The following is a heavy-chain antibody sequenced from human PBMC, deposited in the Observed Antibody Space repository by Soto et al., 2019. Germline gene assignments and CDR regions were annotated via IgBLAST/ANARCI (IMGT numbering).Heavy chain of an antibody. CDR1: GGSVSSGSYY. CDR3: ARTGANWNPKGYYFDY. D-gene: IGHD1-1*01. J-gene: IGHJ4*02. CDR2: IYYSGST. Sequence: SETLSLTCTVPGGSVSSGSYYWSWIRQPPGKGLEWIGYIYYSGSTNYNPSLKSRVTISVDTSKNQFSLKLSSVTAADTAVYYCARTGANWNPKGYYFDYWGQGTLVTVSS. V-gene: IGHV4-61*01.